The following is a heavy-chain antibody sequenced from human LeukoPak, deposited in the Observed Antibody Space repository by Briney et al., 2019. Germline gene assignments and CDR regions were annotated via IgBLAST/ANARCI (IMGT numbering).Heavy chain of an antibody. J-gene: IGHJ3*02. V-gene: IGHV3-74*01. CDR3: ARDDSLTGDACDI. D-gene: IGHD3/OR15-3a*01. CDR2: INSDGSST. Sequence: PGGSLRLSSAASGFTFSSYWMHWVRQAPGKGLVWVSRINSDGSSTSYADSVKGRFTISRDNAKNTLYLQMNSLRAEDTAVYYCARDDSLTGDACDIWGQGTMVTVSS. CDR1: GFTFSSYW.